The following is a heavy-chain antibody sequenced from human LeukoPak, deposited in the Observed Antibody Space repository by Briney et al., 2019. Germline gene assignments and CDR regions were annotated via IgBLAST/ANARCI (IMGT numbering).Heavy chain of an antibody. J-gene: IGHJ4*02. CDR2: TRNKANSYTT. V-gene: IGHV3-72*01. Sequence: QSGGSLRLSCAASGFTFSDHYMDWVRQAPGKGLEWVGRTRNKANSYTTEYAASVKGRFTISRDESKNSLYLQMNSLKTEDTAVYYCATHPYSSGYYSPHYWGQGTLVTVSS. D-gene: IGHD3-22*01. CDR1: GFTFSDHY. CDR3: ATHPYSSGYYSPHY.